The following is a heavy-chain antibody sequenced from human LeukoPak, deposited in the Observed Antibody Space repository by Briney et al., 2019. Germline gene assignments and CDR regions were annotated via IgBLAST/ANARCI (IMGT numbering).Heavy chain of an antibody. Sequence: GGSLRLSCAASGFTVSSNYMSWVRQAPGKGLEWVSVIFKGDSTYYPDSLKGRFTISRDNSKNTLYLQMNSLRAEDTAVYYCAKLVNDAFDIWGQGTMVTVSS. J-gene: IGHJ3*02. CDR3: AKLVNDAFDI. CDR1: GFTVSSNY. CDR2: IFKGDST. D-gene: IGHD1-1*01. V-gene: IGHV3-53*01.